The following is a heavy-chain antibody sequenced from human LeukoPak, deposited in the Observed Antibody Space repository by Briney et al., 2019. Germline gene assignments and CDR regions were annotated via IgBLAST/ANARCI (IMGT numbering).Heavy chain of an antibody. D-gene: IGHD6-19*01. V-gene: IGHV3-15*01. CDR1: RITFRNAW. Sequence: GGSLRLSCAVSRITFRNAWMSWVRQAPGKGLEWVARIRSKTEGETKEYAASVKGRFTISRDDSRSRLYLQMNSLKTEDTAVYYCSRGSGWLSVYWGQGTLVTVSS. CDR3: SRGSGWLSVY. CDR2: IRSKTEGETK. J-gene: IGHJ4*02.